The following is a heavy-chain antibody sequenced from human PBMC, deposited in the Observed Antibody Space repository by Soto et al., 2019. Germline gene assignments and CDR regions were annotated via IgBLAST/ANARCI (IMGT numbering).Heavy chain of an antibody. CDR3: ARTSRFDC. CDR1: WGSFSGYY. V-gene: IGHV4-34*01. J-gene: IGHJ4*02. D-gene: IGHD6-6*01. Sequence: QVQLQQWGAGLLKPSETLSLTCAVYWGSFSGYYWSWNRQPPGKGLEWIGEINHSESTNYNPSLKSRVTMSVDTSKNQFSLKLSSVTAADTAVYYCARTSRFDCWGQGTLVTVSS. CDR2: INHSEST.